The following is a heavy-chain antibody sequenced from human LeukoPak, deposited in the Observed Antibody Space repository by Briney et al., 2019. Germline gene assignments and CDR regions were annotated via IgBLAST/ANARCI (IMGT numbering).Heavy chain of an antibody. J-gene: IGHJ6*03. CDR1: GFTFSSYG. Sequence: GGSLRLSCAASGFTFSSYGMHWVRQAPGKGLEWVAFIRYDGSNKYYADSVKGRFTISRDNSKNTLYLQMNSLRAEDTAVYYCARAAYYDSSGPRLPYYYYYMDVWGKGTTVTISS. CDR2: IRYDGSNK. CDR3: ARAAYYDSSGPRLPYYYYYMDV. V-gene: IGHV3-30*02. D-gene: IGHD3-22*01.